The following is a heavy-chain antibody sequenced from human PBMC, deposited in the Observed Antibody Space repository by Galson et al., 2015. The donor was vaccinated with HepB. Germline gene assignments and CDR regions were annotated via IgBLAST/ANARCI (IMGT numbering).Heavy chain of an antibody. CDR3: TTEILRYFDWLPIDY. D-gene: IGHD3-9*01. J-gene: IGHJ4*02. CDR1: GFTFSSSA. Sequence: SLRLSCAASGFTFSSSAMHWVRQAPGKGLEWVAVISYDGSNKYYADSVKGRFTISRDNSKNTLYLQMNSLKTEDTAVYYCTTEILRYFDWLPIDYWGQGTLVTVSP. V-gene: IGHV3-30-3*01. CDR2: ISYDGSNK.